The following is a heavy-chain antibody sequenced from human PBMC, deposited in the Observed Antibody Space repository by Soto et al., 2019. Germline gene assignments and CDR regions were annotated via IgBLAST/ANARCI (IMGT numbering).Heavy chain of an antibody. D-gene: IGHD2-21*02. Sequence: QVQLVQSGAEVKKPGSSVKVSCKASGGTFSSYAISWVRQAPGQGLEWMGGIIPIIGTANYAQKFQGRVTITADESPSTAYMELSSLRSEDTAVYYGARGECLSGGDCGNYFDYWGQGTLVTVSS. V-gene: IGHV1-69*12. J-gene: IGHJ4*02. CDR2: IIPIIGTA. CDR1: GGTFSSYA. CDR3: ARGECLSGGDCGNYFDY.